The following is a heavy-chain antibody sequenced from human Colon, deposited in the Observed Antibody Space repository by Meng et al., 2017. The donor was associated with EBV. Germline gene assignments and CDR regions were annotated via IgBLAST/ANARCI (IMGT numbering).Heavy chain of an antibody. D-gene: IGHD6-19*01. CDR1: GGSVSSGGDY. V-gene: IGHV4-31*03. Sequence: QVQLQESGPGLVKPSQTLPLNCTVCGGSVSSGGDYWTWIRQHPGKGLEWFGHIYYSGSTFYNPSLKRRVIMSIDTSKNQFSLNLRSVTAADTAVYYCARVSSGWDCFDYLGQGTLVTVSS. J-gene: IGHJ4*02. CDR2: IYYSGST. CDR3: ARVSSGWDCFDY.